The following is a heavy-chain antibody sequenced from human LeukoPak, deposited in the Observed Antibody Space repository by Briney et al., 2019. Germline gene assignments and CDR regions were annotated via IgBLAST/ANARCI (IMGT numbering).Heavy chain of an antibody. CDR2: IWYDGSNK. Sequence: GGSLRLSCAASGFTFSSYGMHWVRQAPSKGLEWVAVIWYDGSNKYYADSVKGRFTIPRDNSKNTLYLQMNSLRAEDTAVYYCAKAVAGNYNWFDPWGQGTLVTVSS. CDR3: AKAVAGNYNWFDP. D-gene: IGHD6-19*01. CDR1: GFTFSSYG. V-gene: IGHV3-33*06. J-gene: IGHJ5*02.